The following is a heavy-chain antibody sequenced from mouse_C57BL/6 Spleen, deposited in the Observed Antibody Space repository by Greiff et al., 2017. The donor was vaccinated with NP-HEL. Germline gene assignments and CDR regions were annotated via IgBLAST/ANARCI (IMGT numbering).Heavy chain of an antibody. D-gene: IGHD1-1*01. Sequence: DVHLVESGGGLVQPGGSLKLSCAASGFTFSDYYMYWVRQTPEKRLEWVAYISNGGGSTYYPDTVKGRFTISRDNAKNTLYLQMSRLKSEDTAMYYCARLENYYGSSYSWYFDVWGTGTTVTVSS. J-gene: IGHJ1*03. V-gene: IGHV5-12*01. CDR2: ISNGGGST. CDR1: GFTFSDYY. CDR3: ARLENYYGSSYSWYFDV.